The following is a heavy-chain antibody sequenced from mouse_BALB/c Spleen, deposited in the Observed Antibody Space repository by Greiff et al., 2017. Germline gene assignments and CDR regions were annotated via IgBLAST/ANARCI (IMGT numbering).Heavy chain of an antibody. CDR2: IYPGDGDT. V-gene: IGHV1-80*01. CDR1: GYAFSSYW. CDR3: ARRERAMDY. J-gene: IGHJ4*01. Sequence: QVQLKESGAELVRPGSSVKISCKASGYAFSSYWMNWVKQRPGQGLEWIGQIYPGDGDTNYNGKFKGKATLTADKSSSTAYMQLSSLTSEDSAVYFCARRERAMDYWGQGTSVTVSS.